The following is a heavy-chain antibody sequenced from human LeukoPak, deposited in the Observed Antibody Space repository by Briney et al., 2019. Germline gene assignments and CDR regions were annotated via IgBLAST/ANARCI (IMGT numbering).Heavy chain of an antibody. J-gene: IGHJ4*02. CDR3: DSRGGFGRIAAAAFDY. Sequence: GGSLRLSCAASGFTFSNAGMSWVRQAPGKGLEWVGRIKSKTDGGTTDYAAPVKGRFTISRDDSKNTLYLQMNSLKTEDTAVSHCDSRGGFGRIAAAAFDYWGQGTLVTVSS. D-gene: IGHD6-13*01. CDR1: GFTFSNAG. CDR2: IKSKTDGGTT. V-gene: IGHV3-15*01.